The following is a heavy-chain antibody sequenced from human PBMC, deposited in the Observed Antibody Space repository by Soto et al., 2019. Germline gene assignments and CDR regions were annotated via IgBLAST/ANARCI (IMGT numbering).Heavy chain of an antibody. V-gene: IGHV1-2*02. J-gene: IGHJ4*02. CDR2: INPKSGGT. D-gene: IGHD1-26*01. CDR3: ARDLAKGGGSAGFDY. CDR1: GYTFTVYY. Sequence: ASVKVFCKASGYTFTVYYMHWVRQAPGQGLEWMGWINPKSGGTMYPQKFQGRVTMTWDTSISTAYMALTRLRSDDTAVYYCARDLAKGGGSAGFDYWGQGTLVTVS.